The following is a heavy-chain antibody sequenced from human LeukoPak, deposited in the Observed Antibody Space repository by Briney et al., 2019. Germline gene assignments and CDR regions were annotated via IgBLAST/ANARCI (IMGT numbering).Heavy chain of an antibody. CDR1: GYTFTGYY. J-gene: IGHJ4*02. CDR2: IYPNSGAT. Sequence: ASVKVSCKASGYTFTGYYMHWVRQAPGQGLEWMGYIYPNSGATKYAQKFQGRVTMTRDTPISTAYMELSGLESDDTAVYYCGTLLSNGPFDYWGQGSLVTVSS. CDR3: GTLLSNGPFDY. V-gene: IGHV1-2*02.